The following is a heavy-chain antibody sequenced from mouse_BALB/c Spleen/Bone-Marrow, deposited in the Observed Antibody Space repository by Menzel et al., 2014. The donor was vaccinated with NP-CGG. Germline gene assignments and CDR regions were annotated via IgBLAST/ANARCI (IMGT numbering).Heavy chain of an antibody. CDR1: GYAFTNYL. V-gene: IGHV1-54*01. J-gene: IGHJ3*01. CDR2: INPGSGGT. Sequence: VQLQQSGAELIRPGTSVKVSCKASGYAFTNYLIEWVKQRPGQGLEWIGVINPGSGGTNYNEKFKSKATLTADKSSSTAYMQLSSLTSDDSAVYFCAREIITSFAYWGQGTLVTVSA. D-gene: IGHD1-1*01. CDR3: AREIITSFAY.